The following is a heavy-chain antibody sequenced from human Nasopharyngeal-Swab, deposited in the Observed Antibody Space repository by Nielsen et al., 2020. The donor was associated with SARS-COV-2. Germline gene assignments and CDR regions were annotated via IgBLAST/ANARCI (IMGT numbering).Heavy chain of an antibody. CDR2: MYHSGAT. Sequence: SETLSLTCTVSGGSMSSFAFDSYWAWIRQPPGMGLEWIGSMYHSGATHTNPSLKSRVTLSVDTSTNKFSLNLSSVTAADTAVYYCARWSSSSIKFDYWGQGTLVSVSS. V-gene: IGHV4-39*01. D-gene: IGHD3-3*01. CDR1: GGSMSSFAFDSY. J-gene: IGHJ4*02. CDR3: ARWSSSSIKFDY.